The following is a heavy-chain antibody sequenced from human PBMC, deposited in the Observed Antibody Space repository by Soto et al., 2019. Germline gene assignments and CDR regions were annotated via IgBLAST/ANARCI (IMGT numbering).Heavy chain of an antibody. J-gene: IGHJ4*01. V-gene: IGHV3-30-3*01. CDR3: ARGWGNIVAGPDDIGGSFDY. D-gene: IGHD2-15*01. CDR2: ISYDGYNK. CDR1: GFTFSTYS. Sequence: QVQLVESGGGVVQPGRSLSLSCAASGFTFSTYSMHWVRQAPCKGLAWVALISYDGYNKYYADSVKGRFTISRDNSKNTLDLQMNSLRAEDTAVYYCARGWGNIVAGPDDIGGSFDYWGHGTLVTVSS.